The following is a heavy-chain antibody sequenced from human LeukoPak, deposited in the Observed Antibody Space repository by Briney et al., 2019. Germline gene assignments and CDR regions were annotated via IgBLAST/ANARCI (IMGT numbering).Heavy chain of an antibody. CDR2: IYSGGNT. D-gene: IGHD3-22*01. J-gene: IGHJ6*02. CDR3: ARDRWVQSIYFDSSGYYSFYYGMDV. V-gene: IGHV3-53*01. Sequence: PGGSLRLSCAASGFTVSSNYMSWVRQAPGKGLEWVSVIYSGGNTYYADSVKGRFTISRDNSKNTLYLQMNSLRAEDTAIYYCARDRWVQSIYFDSSGYYSFYYGMDVWGQGTTVTVSS. CDR1: GFTVSSNY.